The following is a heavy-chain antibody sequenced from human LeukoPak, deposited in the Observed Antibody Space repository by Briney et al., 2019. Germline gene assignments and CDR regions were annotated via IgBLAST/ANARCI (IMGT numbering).Heavy chain of an antibody. CDR3: AREMYSGMYNDAFDI. CDR1: GFTFSSYW. D-gene: IGHD1-26*01. Sequence: GGSLRLSCAASGFTFSSYWMSWVRQAPGKGLEWVANIKQDGSEKYYVDSVKVRFTISRDNAKNSLYLQMNSLRAEDTALYYCAREMYSGMYNDAFDIWGQGTKVTVSS. CDR2: IKQDGSEK. V-gene: IGHV3-7*03. J-gene: IGHJ3*02.